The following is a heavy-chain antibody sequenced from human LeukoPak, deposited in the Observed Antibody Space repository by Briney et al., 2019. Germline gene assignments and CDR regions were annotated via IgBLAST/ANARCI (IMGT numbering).Heavy chain of an antibody. Sequence: PGGSLRLSCAASGFSFSSYWMNWIRQAPGKGLEWVANIKQDGSAKNYVDSVKGRFTISRDNAKNSLYLAMNSVRAEDTAVYYCAGGEGYIVTKWGQGTLVTVSS. D-gene: IGHD5-18*01. CDR3: AGGEGYIVTK. V-gene: IGHV3-7*04. CDR1: GFSFSSYW. CDR2: IKQDGSAK. J-gene: IGHJ4*02.